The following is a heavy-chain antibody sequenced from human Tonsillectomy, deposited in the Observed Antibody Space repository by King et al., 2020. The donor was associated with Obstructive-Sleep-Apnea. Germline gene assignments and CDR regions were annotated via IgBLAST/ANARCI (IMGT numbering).Heavy chain of an antibody. D-gene: IGHD5-12*01. V-gene: IGHV3-30*04. J-gene: IGHJ6*02. CDR2: ISYDGSNK. CDR1: GFTFSSYA. CDR3: ARDGGVSGYAPGYYYYGMDV. Sequence: VQLQESGGGVVQPGRSLRLSCAASGFTFSSYAMHWVRQAPGKGLEWVAVISYDGSNKYYADSVKGRFTISRDNSKNTLYLQMNSLRAEDTAVYYCARDGGVSGYAPGYYYYGMDVWGQGTTVTVSS.